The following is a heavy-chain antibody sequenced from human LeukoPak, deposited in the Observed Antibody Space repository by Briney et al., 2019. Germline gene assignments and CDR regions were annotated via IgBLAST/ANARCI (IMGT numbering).Heavy chain of an antibody. CDR1: GSIVSNNY. D-gene: IGHD3-22*01. V-gene: IGHV3-66*01. J-gene: IGHJ4*02. CDR3: ARDYSDTSGCLAY. CDR2: IFSDGST. Sequence: GGPLRLSCAASGSIVSNNYMSWVRQTPGKGLEWVSVIFSDGSTYYADSVKGRFTISRDNSRNTVYLQMISLRAEDTAVYYCARDYSDTSGCLAYWGQGTLVTVSS.